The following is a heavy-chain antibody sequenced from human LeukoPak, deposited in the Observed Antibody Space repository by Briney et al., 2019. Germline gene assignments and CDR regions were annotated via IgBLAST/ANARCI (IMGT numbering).Heavy chain of an antibody. Sequence: PGGSLRLSCAGSGFTFSSYAMSWVRQAPGKGLEWVAVIWFDGSNHYYADSVRGRFTISRDNSKNTLVLQMNSLRAEDTAVYYCAKLPPAANNWFDPWGQGTQVTVSS. CDR1: GFTFSSYA. D-gene: IGHD2-15*01. J-gene: IGHJ5*02. CDR2: IWFDGSNH. V-gene: IGHV3-33*06. CDR3: AKLPPAANNWFDP.